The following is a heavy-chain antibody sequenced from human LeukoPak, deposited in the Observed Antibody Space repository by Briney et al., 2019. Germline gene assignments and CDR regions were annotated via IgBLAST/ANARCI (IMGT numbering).Heavy chain of an antibody. Sequence: GGSLRLSCAASGFTLGNYYMSWIRQAPGKGLEWVSYISGSSSTIYYADSVKGRFTISRDNAKNSLYLQMNSLRAEDTAVYYCARAYYDIYWYFDLWGRGALVTVSS. CDR2: ISGSSSTI. D-gene: IGHD3-9*01. J-gene: IGHJ2*01. CDR1: GFTLGNYY. CDR3: ARAYYDIYWYFDL. V-gene: IGHV3-11*01.